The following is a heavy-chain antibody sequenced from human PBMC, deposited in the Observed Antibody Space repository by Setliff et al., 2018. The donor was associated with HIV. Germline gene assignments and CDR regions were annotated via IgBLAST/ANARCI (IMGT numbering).Heavy chain of an antibody. CDR2: ISAYNGNT. Sequence: GASVKVSCKASGYTFTSYGISWVRQAPGQGLEWMGWISAYNGNTNYAEQVQGRVTMTRDTSTSTAYMELSRLRSDDTAVFYCARGVKGIATTGKYYFDYWGQGTLVTVSS. CDR1: GYTFTSYG. CDR3: ARGVKGIATTGKYYFDY. V-gene: IGHV1-18*01. D-gene: IGHD6-13*01. J-gene: IGHJ4*02.